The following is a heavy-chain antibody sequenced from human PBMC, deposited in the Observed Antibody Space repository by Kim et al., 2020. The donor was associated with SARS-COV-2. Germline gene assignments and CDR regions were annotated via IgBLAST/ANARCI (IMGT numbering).Heavy chain of an antibody. Sequence: YNPSLKRRVTISVDTSEKQCSLKLSSVAAADTAVYYCASWYSSGWYFFDYWGQGTLVTVSS. D-gene: IGHD6-19*01. V-gene: IGHV4-39*01. CDR3: ASWYSSGWYFFDY. J-gene: IGHJ4*02.